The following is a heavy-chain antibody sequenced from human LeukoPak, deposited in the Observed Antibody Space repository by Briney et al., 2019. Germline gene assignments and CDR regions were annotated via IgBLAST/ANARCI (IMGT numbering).Heavy chain of an antibody. Sequence: GGSLRLSCAASGFTFSSYAMGWVRQAPGKGLEWVSAISGSGGSTYYADSVKGRFTISRDNSKNTLYLQMNSLRAEDTAVYYCAKVLGRYQLLSPFDYWGQGTLVTVSS. CDR3: AKVLGRYQLLSPFDY. CDR1: GFTFSSYA. J-gene: IGHJ4*02. CDR2: ISGSGGST. V-gene: IGHV3-23*01. D-gene: IGHD2-2*01.